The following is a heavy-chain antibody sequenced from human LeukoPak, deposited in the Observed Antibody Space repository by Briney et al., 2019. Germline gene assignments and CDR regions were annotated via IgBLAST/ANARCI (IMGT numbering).Heavy chain of an antibody. Sequence: SETLSLTCTVSGGSISSYYWSWIRQPPGKGLEWIGYIYYSGSTNYNPSLKSRVTISVDTSKNQFSLKLSSVTAADTAVYYCARENYYDSSGFDYWGQGTLVTVSS. J-gene: IGHJ4*02. CDR3: ARENYYDSSGFDY. CDR1: GGSISSYY. D-gene: IGHD3-22*01. V-gene: IGHV4-59*12. CDR2: IYYSGST.